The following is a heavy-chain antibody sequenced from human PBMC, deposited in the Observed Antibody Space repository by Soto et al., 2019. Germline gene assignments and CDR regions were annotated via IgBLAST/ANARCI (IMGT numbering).Heavy chain of an antibody. CDR3: ARHDEGNSYYYVMDV. Sequence: VESLKISCKGSGYSFTSYWIGWVRQMPGKGLEWMGIIYPGDSDTRYSPSFQGQVTISADKSISTAYLQWSSLKAADTAMYYYARHDEGNSYYYVMDVWGKGTTVTVSS. CDR1: GYSFTSYW. D-gene: IGHD3-10*01. CDR2: IYPGDSDT. J-gene: IGHJ6*04. V-gene: IGHV5-51*01.